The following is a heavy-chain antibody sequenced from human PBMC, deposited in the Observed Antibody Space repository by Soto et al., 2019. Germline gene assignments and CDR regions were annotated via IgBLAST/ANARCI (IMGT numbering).Heavy chain of an antibody. V-gene: IGHV4-59*01. J-gene: IGHJ4*02. D-gene: IGHD3-10*01. CDR3: ARGPPGFGELSDPDLIDY. CDR1: GGSISSYY. CDR2: IYYSGST. Sequence: PSETLSLTCTVSGGSISSYYWSWIRQPPGKGLEWIGYIYYSGSTNYNPSLKSRVTISVDTSKNQFSLKLSSVTAADTAVYYCARGPPGFGELSDPDLIDYWGQGTLVTVSS.